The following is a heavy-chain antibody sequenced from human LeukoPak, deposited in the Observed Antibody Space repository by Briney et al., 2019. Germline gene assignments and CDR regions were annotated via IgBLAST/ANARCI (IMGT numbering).Heavy chain of an antibody. J-gene: IGHJ6*02. D-gene: IGHD3-22*01. CDR1: GGTFSSYA. CDR2: IIPIFGTA. Sequence: SVKVSCKASGGTFSSYAISWVRQAPGQGLEWMGGIIPIFGTANYAQKFQGRVTITADESTSTAYMELSSLRSEDTAMYYCARNYYDSSGYYFFYYYYGMDVWGQGTTVTVSS. V-gene: IGHV1-69*13. CDR3: ARNYYDSSGYYFFYYYYGMDV.